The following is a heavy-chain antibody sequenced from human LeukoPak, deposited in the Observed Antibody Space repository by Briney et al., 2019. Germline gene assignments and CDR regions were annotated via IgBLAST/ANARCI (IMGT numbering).Heavy chain of an antibody. CDR2: ISSSSSYI. V-gene: IGHV3-21*01. CDR3: ARDKSGYYYDSSGYSNAFDI. J-gene: IGHJ3*02. Sequence: GGSLRLSCAASGFTFSSYSMNWVRQAPGKGLEWVSSISSSSSYIYYADSVKGRFTISRDNAKNSLYLQMNSLRAEDTAVYYCARDKSGYYYDSSGYSNAFDIWGQGTMVTVS. D-gene: IGHD3-22*01. CDR1: GFTFSSYS.